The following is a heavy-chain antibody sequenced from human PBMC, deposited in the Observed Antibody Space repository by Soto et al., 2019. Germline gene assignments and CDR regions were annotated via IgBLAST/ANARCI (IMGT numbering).Heavy chain of an antibody. V-gene: IGHV1-18*01. D-gene: IGHD6-13*01. CDR1: GYTFTSYG. Sequence: GASVKVSCKASGYTFTSYGISWVRQAPGQGLEWMGWISAYNGNTNYAQKLQGRVTMTTDTSTSTAYMELRSLRSDDTAVYYCAREDSSWYWYYFDYWGQGTLVPVSS. CDR3: AREDSSWYWYYFDY. CDR2: ISAYNGNT. J-gene: IGHJ4*02.